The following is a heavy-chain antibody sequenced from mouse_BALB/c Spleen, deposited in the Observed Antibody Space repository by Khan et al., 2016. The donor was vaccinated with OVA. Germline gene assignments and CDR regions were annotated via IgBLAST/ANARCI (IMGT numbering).Heavy chain of an antibody. V-gene: IGHV5-6-3*01. Sequence: EVQLEESGAGLVQPGASLKLSCTASGFTFSSYGMPWVRQTPDKRLELVATINSNGGSTYYPASVKGRFTISRDTANNTPYLQLSSLTSEDTAMYYCDRMARTINWGQGTTLTVSS. CDR2: INSNGGST. J-gene: IGHJ2*01. CDR3: DRMARTIN. CDR1: GFTFSSYG.